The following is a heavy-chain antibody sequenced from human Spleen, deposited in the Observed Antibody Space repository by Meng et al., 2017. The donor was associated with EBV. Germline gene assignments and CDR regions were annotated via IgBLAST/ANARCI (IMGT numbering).Heavy chain of an antibody. Sequence: NPPRTPTLSSPCSGFFSPTSGVSLGWSRQPPGKALGLLALIYWNDDKRYSPSLKSRLTITKDTPKNQVLLAMTNVDPVDTATYYCAHNLLEWLLIFDYWGQGTLVTVSS. CDR2: IYWNDDK. CDR3: AHNLLEWLLIFDY. D-gene: IGHD3-3*01. V-gene: IGHV2-5*01. J-gene: IGHJ4*02. CDR1: GFFSPTSGVS.